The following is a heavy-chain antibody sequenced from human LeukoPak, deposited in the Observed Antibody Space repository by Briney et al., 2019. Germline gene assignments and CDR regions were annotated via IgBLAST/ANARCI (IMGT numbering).Heavy chain of an antibody. CDR1: GGSISSSSYY. V-gene: IGHV4-39*07. D-gene: IGHD3-22*01. CDR3: AREGRYYDSSGFDY. J-gene: IGHJ4*02. CDR2: IYHSGST. Sequence: SETLSLTCTVSGGSISSSSYYWGWIRQPPGKGLEWIGSIYHSGSTYYNPSLKSRVTISVDTSKNQFSLKLSSVTAADTAVYYCAREGRYYDSSGFDYWGQGTLVTVSS.